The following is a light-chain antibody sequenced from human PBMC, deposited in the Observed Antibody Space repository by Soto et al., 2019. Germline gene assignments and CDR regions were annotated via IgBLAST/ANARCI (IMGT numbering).Light chain of an antibody. Sequence: EIVMTQSPATLSVSPGERATLSCRASQSVSSNLAWFQQKPGQAPRLLIYRTSTRATGISARFSGSGSGTEFTLTISSLQSEDFAVYYCQHYNTWPFTFGPGTKVDI. CDR3: QHYNTWPFT. J-gene: IGKJ3*01. CDR2: RTS. CDR1: QSVSSN. V-gene: IGKV3-15*01.